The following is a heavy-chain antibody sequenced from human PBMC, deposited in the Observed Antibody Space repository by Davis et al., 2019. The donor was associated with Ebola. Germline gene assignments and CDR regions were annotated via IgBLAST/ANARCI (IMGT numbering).Heavy chain of an antibody. V-gene: IGHV3-30*03. Sequence: PGGSLRLSCAASGFTFSNAWMSWVRQAPGKGLEWVAVISYDGSNKYYADSVKGRFTISRDNSKNTLYLQMNSLRAEDTAVYYCARGTAMEYWGQGTLVTVSS. CDR2: ISYDGSNK. CDR3: ARGTAMEY. J-gene: IGHJ4*02. D-gene: IGHD5-18*01. CDR1: GFTFSNAW.